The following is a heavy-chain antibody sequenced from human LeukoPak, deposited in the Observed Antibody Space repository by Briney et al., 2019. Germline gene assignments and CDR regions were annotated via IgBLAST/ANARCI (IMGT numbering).Heavy chain of an antibody. V-gene: IGHV1-2*02. CDR1: GYTFTGYY. D-gene: IGHD5-18*01. CDR3: ARPHTAMVKGYYYYYMDV. J-gene: IGHJ6*03. Sequence: ASVKVSCKASGYTFTGYYMHWVRQAPGQGLEWMGWINPNSGGTNYAQKFQGRVTMTRDTSTSTAYMELSRLRSDDTAVYYCARPHTAMVKGYYYYYMDVWGKGTTVTVSS. CDR2: INPNSGGT.